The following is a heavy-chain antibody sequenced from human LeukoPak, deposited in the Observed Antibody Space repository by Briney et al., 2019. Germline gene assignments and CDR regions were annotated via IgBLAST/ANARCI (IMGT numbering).Heavy chain of an antibody. CDR1: GFTSTNYA. Sequence: TGGSLRLSCAASGFTSTNYAMSWVRQAPGKGLEWVSAISGSGGTTYYADSVKGRFTISRDNSKNTLYLQMNSLRAEDTAVYYCAKGLRYFDWLFDYWGQGTLVTVSS. CDR2: ISGSGGTT. J-gene: IGHJ4*02. D-gene: IGHD3-9*01. V-gene: IGHV3-23*01. CDR3: AKGLRYFDWLFDY.